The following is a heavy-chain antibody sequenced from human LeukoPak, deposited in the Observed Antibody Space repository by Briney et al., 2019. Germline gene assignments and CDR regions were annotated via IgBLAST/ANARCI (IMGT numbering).Heavy chain of an antibody. CDR1: GFSLSTSGMR. CDR3: ARMRGGYSYIDGMDV. CDR2: IDWDDDK. D-gene: IGHD5-18*01. J-gene: IGHJ6*04. Sequence: SGPALVKPTQTLTLTCTFSGFSLSTSGMRVNWIRQPPGRALKWLARIDWDDDKFYSTSLKTRLTISKDTSKNQVVLTMTNMDPVDTATYYCARMRGGYSYIDGMDVWGKRATVTVSS. V-gene: IGHV2-70*04.